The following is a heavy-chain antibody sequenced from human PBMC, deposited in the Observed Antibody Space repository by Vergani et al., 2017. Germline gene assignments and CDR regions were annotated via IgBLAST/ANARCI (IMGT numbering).Heavy chain of an antibody. CDR1: GFPFSACP. V-gene: IGHV3-23*01. Sequence: EVQLLQSGGGVIQPGGSVRLSCAASGFPFSACPMTWVRQAPGKGLEWVSAIIARYPTTYYADSVKGRFTISRENTKTMLYLQMNSLRAEDTAVYYCARHSGYYYGSNSQDDYWGQGTLVTVSS. CDR3: ARHSGYYYGSNSQDDY. J-gene: IGHJ4*02. CDR2: IIARYPTT. D-gene: IGHD3-22*01.